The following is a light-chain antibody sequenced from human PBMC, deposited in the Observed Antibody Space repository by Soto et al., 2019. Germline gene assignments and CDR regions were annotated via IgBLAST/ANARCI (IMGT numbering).Light chain of an antibody. V-gene: IGLV2-14*01. CDR1: SSEVGRYNS. Sequence: QSVLTQPASVSGSPGQSITISCTGSSSEVGRYNSVSWYQQHPGKAPKLMIYVVNKRPSGISDRFSGSKSANTASLTISGLRAEDEAHYYCSSYSSSSALMVFGGGTKLTVL. CDR3: SSYSSSSALMV. J-gene: IGLJ3*02. CDR2: VVN.